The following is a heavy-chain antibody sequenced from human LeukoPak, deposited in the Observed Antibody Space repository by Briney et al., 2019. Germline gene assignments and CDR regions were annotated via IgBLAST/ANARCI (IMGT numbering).Heavy chain of an antibody. J-gene: IGHJ4*02. CDR3: ARAGSGWSFDY. CDR2: IYYSGSP. V-gene: IGHV4-59*01. Sequence: PSETLSLTCTVSGDSISSYYWTWIRQPPGKGLEWIGCIYYSGSPNYNPSLKSRVTILLDTSKNQLSLKLTSVTAADSAVYYCARAGSGWSFDYWGQGTLVTVSP. CDR1: GDSISSYY. D-gene: IGHD6-19*01.